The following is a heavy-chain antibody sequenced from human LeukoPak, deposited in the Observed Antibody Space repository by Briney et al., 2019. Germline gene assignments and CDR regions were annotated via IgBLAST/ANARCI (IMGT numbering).Heavy chain of an antibody. CDR3: ARTESYVFWIVYPYYFDY. CDR1: GFTFSSYG. CDR2: IKQDGSEK. Sequence: GGSLRLSCAASGFTFSSYGMHWVRQAPGKGLEWVANIKQDGSEKYYVDSVKGRFTISRDNAKNSLYLQMNSLRAEDTAVYYCARTESYVFWIVYPYYFDYWGQGTLVTVSS. D-gene: IGHD3-3*01. J-gene: IGHJ4*02. V-gene: IGHV3-7*01.